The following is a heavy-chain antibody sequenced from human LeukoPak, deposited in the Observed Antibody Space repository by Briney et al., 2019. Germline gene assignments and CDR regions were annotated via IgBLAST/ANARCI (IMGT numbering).Heavy chain of an antibody. CDR2: IYPGDSDT. D-gene: IGHD6-13*01. CDR3: ARLAAAGTGVGIIDY. CDR1: GHSFTSYW. Sequence: GESLKISCKGSGHSFTSYWIGWVRQMPGKGLEWMGIIYPGDSDTRYSPSFQGQVTISADKSISTAYLQWSSLKASDTAMYYCARLAAAGTGVGIIDYWGQGTLVTVSS. V-gene: IGHV5-51*03. J-gene: IGHJ4*02.